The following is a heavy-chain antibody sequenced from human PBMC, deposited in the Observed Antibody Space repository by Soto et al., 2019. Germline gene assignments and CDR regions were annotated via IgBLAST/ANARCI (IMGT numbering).Heavy chain of an antibody. V-gene: IGHV1-8*01. Sequence: QVQLVQSGAEVKKPGASVKVSCKASRYTFISYDINWVRQATGQGLEWMGWMNPKSANTGYAQNFPGRVTMTRNTSISTAYMELSSLRSEDTAVYYCARSPSWETTVTPYYFDYWGQGTLVTVSS. CDR1: RYTFISYD. D-gene: IGHD4-4*01. J-gene: IGHJ4*02. CDR3: ARSPSWETTVTPYYFDY. CDR2: MNPKSANT.